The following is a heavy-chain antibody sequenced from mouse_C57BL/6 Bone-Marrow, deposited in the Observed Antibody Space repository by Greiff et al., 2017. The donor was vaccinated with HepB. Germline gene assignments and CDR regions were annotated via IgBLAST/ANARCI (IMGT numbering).Heavy chain of an antibody. J-gene: IGHJ2*01. D-gene: IGHD2-3*01. CDR3: ARGGWLLVFDY. Sequence: VQLQQSGAELARPGASVKLSCKASGYTFTSYGISWVKQRTGQGLEWIGEIYPRSGNTYYNEKFKGKATLTADKSSSTAYMELRSLTSEDSAVFYCARGGWLLVFDYWGQGTTLTVSS. CDR2: IYPRSGNT. V-gene: IGHV1-81*01. CDR1: GYTFTSYG.